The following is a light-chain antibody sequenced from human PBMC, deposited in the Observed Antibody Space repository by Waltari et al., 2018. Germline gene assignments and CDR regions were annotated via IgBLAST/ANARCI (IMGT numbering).Light chain of an antibody. CDR3: QSYDTTLSVV. V-gene: IGLV1-40*01. CDR1: GSNIGAGYD. J-gene: IGLJ3*02. CDR2: GST. Sequence: QSVLTQPPSVSGAPGQRVTISCTGSGSNIGAGYDVHWYQQLPRAAPKLLIYGSTSRPLGVPDRFFGSTSGTSAFLAITGLHADDEADYYCQSYDTTLSVVFGGGTKLTVL.